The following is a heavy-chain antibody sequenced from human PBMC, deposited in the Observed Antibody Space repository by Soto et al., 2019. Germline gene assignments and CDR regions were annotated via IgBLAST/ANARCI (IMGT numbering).Heavy chain of an antibody. CDR3: ALSHTVTTDY. Sequence: EVQLVESGGGLVQPGGSLRLSCAASGLTFSSYWMHWVRQAPGKGLVWVSRINSDGSSTSYADSVKGRFTISRDNAKNTLYLQRNGLRAEDTAVYYCALSHTVTTDYWGQGSLVTVSS. V-gene: IGHV3-74*01. J-gene: IGHJ4*02. CDR2: INSDGSST. D-gene: IGHD4-17*01. CDR1: GLTFSSYW.